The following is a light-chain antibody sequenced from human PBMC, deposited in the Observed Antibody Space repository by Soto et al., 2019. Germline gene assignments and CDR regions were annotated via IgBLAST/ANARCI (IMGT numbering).Light chain of an antibody. CDR1: QSVSNN. Sequence: EIVMTQSPATLSVSPGERATLSCRASQSVSNNLAWYQQKPGQAPRLLIFGASTRATGIPARFSGSGSGTEFPLTICSLQSEDFGVYYCQQYNTLPPITFGPGTRLDI. J-gene: IGKJ5*01. CDR3: QQYNTLPPIT. V-gene: IGKV3-15*01. CDR2: GAS.